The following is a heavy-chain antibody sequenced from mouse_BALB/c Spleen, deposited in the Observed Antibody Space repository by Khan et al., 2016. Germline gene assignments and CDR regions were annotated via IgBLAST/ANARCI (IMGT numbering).Heavy chain of an antibody. J-gene: IGHJ3*01. CDR1: GYTFTSYY. V-gene: IGHV1S81*02. CDR2: INPSNGDT. CDR3: TRAGYDHPFAG. Sequence: QVQLQQPGAELVKPGASVKLSCKASGYTFTSYYMYWVKQRPGQGLEWIGEINPSNGDTNFNERFKSKATLTVDKSSSKTYMQFSSLTSEDSAVYCWTRAGYDHPFAGWGEGT. D-gene: IGHD2-3*01.